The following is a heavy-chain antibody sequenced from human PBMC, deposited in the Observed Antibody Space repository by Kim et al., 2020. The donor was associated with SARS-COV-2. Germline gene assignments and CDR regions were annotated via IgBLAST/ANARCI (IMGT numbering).Heavy chain of an antibody. J-gene: IGHJ6*01. D-gene: IGHD6-13*01. CDR1: GFTFSSYE. CDR2: ISSSGSTI. CDR3: ARDSHRVYSSRNYYYGMDV. V-gene: IGHV3-48*03. Sequence: GGSLRLSCAASGFTFSSYEMNWVRQAPGKGLEWVSYISSSGSTIYYADSVKGRFTISRDNAKNSLYLQMNSLRAEDTAVYYCARDSHRVYSSRNYYYGMDVWGPRDHGHRLL.